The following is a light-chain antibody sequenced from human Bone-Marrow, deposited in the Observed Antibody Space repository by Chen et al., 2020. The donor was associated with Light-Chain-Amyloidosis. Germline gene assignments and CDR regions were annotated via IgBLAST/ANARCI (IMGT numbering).Light chain of an antibody. CDR1: SSDVGGDNH. V-gene: IGLV2-14*01. Sequence: QSALTQPASAFVSPGQSITHSCSGTSSDVGGDNHVSWYQQHPDKAPKLMIYEVTKRPSWVPDRFSGSKSDNTASLTISGLQTEDEADYFCSSYTITNTLVFGSGTRVTVL. J-gene: IGLJ1*01. CDR2: EVT. CDR3: SSYTITNTLV.